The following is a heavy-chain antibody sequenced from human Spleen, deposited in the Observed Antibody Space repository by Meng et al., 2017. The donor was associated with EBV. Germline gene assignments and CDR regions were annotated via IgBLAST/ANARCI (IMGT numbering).Heavy chain of an antibody. V-gene: IGHV4-4*02. CDR2: IYESGST. D-gene: IGHD6-13*01. CDR1: GGSISSSNW. Sequence: QGQLQESGPGLVKPSGTLSLTCGVSGGSISSSNWWSWVRQPPGKGLEWIGEIYESGSTNYNPSLESRVTVSIDKSKNQFSLKLSSVTAADTAVYYCARGTSRPSMYYFDYWGQGTLVTVSS. CDR3: ARGTSRPSMYYFDY. J-gene: IGHJ4*02.